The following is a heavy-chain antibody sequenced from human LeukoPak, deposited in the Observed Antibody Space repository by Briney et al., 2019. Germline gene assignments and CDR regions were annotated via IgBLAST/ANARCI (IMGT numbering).Heavy chain of an antibody. J-gene: IGHJ6*03. CDR1: GFTFTSSA. V-gene: IGHV1-58*02. D-gene: IGHD6-13*01. CDR2: IVVGSVNT. CDR3: AADSGRYSRLYYYYMDV. Sequence: SVKVSCKASGFTFTSSAMQWVRQARGQRLEWIGWIVVGSVNTNYAQKFQERVTITRDMSTSTAYMELSSLRSEDTAVYYCAADSGRYSRLYYYYMDVWGKGTTVTVSS.